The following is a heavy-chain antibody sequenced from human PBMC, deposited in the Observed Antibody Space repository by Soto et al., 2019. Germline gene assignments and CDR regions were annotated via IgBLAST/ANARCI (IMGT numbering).Heavy chain of an antibody. V-gene: IGHV3-15*01. Sequence: GGSLRLSCAASGFTFSNAWMSWVRQAPGKGLEWVGRIKSKTDGGTTDYAAPVKGRFTISRDDSKNTLYLQMNSLKTEDTAVYYCTTFRLDILTGYYFGAFDIWAQGTMVTGSS. CDR2: IKSKTDGGTT. D-gene: IGHD3-9*01. CDR1: GFTFSNAW. CDR3: TTFRLDILTGYYFGAFDI. J-gene: IGHJ3*02.